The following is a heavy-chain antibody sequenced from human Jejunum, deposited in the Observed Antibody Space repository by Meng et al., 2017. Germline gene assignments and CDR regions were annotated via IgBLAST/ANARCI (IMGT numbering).Heavy chain of an antibody. CDR3: VRGRDPMVVGELDP. Sequence: QVHLRQWGAGLLKPPETLSFTCGDSGGSFNCYFCNWIRQPPGEGLEWIGEINQNGRTNYNPSLESRVTISMDKSKKKFSLRLASVTAADTALYYCVRGRDPMVVGELDPWGQGTLVTVSS. J-gene: IGHJ5*02. CDR1: GGSFNCYF. CDR2: INQNGRT. D-gene: IGHD2-15*01. V-gene: IGHV4-34*01.